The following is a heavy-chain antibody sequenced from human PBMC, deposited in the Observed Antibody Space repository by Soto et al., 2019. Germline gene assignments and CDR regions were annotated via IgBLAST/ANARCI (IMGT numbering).Heavy chain of an antibody. CDR3: ARRELEPTNNDAFHS. CDR1: GGSISSSNHY. V-gene: IGHV4-39*01. Sequence: SETLSLTCAVSGGSISSSNHYWDWIRQPPGKGPEWIGRIYYSGSTYYNPSLKSRVTISVDTSKNQFSLKLSSVTAADTAVYYCARRELEPTNNDAFHSWGQGTMVTVSS. CDR2: IYYSGST. J-gene: IGHJ3*02. D-gene: IGHD1-1*01.